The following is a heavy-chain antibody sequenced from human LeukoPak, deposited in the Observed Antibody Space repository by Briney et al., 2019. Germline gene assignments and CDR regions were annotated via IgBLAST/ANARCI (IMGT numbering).Heavy chain of an antibody. CDR1: GDSITSGSYY. Sequence: PSQTLSLTCTVSGDSITSGSYYWSWIRQHPGKGLEWIGYIYYSGSTYYNPSLKSRVTISVDTSKNQFSLKLSSVTAADTAVYYCARGGFAGSYAYDYWGQGTLVTVSS. J-gene: IGHJ4*02. CDR2: IYYSGST. D-gene: IGHD1-26*01. CDR3: ARGGFAGSYAYDY. V-gene: IGHV4-31*03.